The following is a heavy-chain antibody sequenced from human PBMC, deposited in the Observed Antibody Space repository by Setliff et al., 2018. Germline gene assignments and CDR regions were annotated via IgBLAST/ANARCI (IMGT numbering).Heavy chain of an antibody. V-gene: IGHV1-2*06. CDR1: GYTFTGYS. J-gene: IGHJ5*02. Sequence: ASVKVSCKASGYTFTGYSMHWVRQAPGQGLEWMGRINPNSGGTNYAQKFQGRVTMTRDTSINTAYMELNSLTSEDTAVYYCARSPALLGIVYLDPWGQGTLVTVSS. D-gene: IGHD2-15*01. CDR3: ARSPALLGIVYLDP. CDR2: INPNSGGT.